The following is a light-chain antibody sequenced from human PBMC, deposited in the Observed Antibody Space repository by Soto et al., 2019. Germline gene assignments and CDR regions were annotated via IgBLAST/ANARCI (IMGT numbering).Light chain of an antibody. Sequence: QSALTQPASVSGSPGQSITISCTGTSSDVGAYNYVSWYQQHPGKAPKLMIYDVSNRPSGVSNRFSASKSGNTASLTISGLQAEDEADYYCSSYTSSSTLVFGGGTKLTV. V-gene: IGLV2-14*01. CDR3: SSYTSSSTLV. CDR2: DVS. CDR1: SSDVGAYNY. J-gene: IGLJ2*01.